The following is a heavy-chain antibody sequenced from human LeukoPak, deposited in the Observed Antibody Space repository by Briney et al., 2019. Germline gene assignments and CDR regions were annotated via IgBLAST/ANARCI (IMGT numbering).Heavy chain of an antibody. Sequence: GGSLRLSWAASGFSFSSSWMHWVRQVPGKGLEWVSRINDDETSTTYAESVKGRFTISRDNAKNTPFLQMNSLRAEDTAVYYCATTGSGSYYDYWGQGTLVTVSS. D-gene: IGHD1-26*01. CDR3: ATTGSGSYYDY. CDR1: GFSFSSSW. J-gene: IGHJ4*02. CDR2: INDDETST. V-gene: IGHV3-74*01.